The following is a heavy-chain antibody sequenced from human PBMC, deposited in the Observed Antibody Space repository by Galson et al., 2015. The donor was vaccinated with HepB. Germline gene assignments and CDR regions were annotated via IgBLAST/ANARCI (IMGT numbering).Heavy chain of an antibody. CDR2: INTNTGNP. Sequence: SVKVSCKASGSTFTSYAMNWVRQAPGQGLEWMGWINTNTGNPTYAQGFTGRFVFSLDTSVSTAYLQISSLKAEDTAVYYCARDSTAAAGIWAPDYWGQGTLVTVSS. CDR3: ARDSTAAAGIWAPDY. CDR1: GSTFTSYA. J-gene: IGHJ4*02. V-gene: IGHV7-4-1*02. D-gene: IGHD6-13*01.